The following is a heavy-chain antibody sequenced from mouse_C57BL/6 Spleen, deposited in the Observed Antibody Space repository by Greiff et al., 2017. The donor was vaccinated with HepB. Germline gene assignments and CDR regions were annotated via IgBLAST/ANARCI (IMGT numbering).Heavy chain of an antibody. V-gene: IGHV1-69*01. Sequence: QVQLQQPGAELVMPGASVKLSCKASGYTFTSYWMHWVKQRPGPGLEWIGEIDPSDSYTNYNQKFKGKSTLTVDKSSSTAYIQLSSLTSEDSAVYECAKNCGYAMGYWGQGTSVTVSS. D-gene: IGHD4-1*01. CDR1: GYTFTSYW. CDR2: IDPSDSYT. CDR3: AKNCGYAMGY. J-gene: IGHJ4*01.